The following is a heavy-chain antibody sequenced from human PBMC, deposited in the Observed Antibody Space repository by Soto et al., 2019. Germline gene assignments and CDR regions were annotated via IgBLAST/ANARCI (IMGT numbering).Heavy chain of an antibody. CDR3: AKPSIAGRRSGNEFEY. Sequence: ARSLRLSCPGSGFTVSNFAMDCVRQAPAKGLEWVSYIDTRSSLRLYANSVRGRFFISRDDATNSVHLQMYSLSDEDTAVYYCAKPSIAGRRSGNEFEYWGQGNLVTVSS. CDR1: GFTVSNFA. CDR2: IDTRSSLR. D-gene: IGHD6-6*01. V-gene: IGHV3-48*02. J-gene: IGHJ4*01.